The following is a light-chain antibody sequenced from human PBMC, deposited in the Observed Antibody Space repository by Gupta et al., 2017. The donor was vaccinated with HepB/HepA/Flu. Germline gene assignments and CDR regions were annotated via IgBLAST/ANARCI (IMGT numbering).Light chain of an antibody. CDR1: SSDVGAYNR. J-gene: IGLJ2*01. V-gene: IGLV2-18*02. CDR3: SSYTISSTLV. Sequence: SALTQPPSVSGSPGQSVTISCTGTSSDVGAYNRVSWYQQSPGTAPKLMIYDVTERPSGVPDRFSGSKSGNTASLTISGLQAEDEADYYCSSYTISSTLVFGGGTKLTVL. CDR2: DVT.